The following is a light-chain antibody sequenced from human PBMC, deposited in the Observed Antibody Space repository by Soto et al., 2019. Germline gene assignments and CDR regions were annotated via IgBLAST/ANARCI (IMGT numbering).Light chain of an antibody. V-gene: IGKV1-39*01. J-gene: IGKJ4*01. CDR2: AAS. CDR1: QSIRSY. CDR3: QQTSSTPT. Sequence: DIQLTQSPSSLSASVGDRVTITCRASQSIRSYLNWYQQKPGKAPKLLIYAASSLQTGVSSRFSGSGSGTDFTLTISNLQPEDFATYYCQQTSSTPTCGGGTRWIS.